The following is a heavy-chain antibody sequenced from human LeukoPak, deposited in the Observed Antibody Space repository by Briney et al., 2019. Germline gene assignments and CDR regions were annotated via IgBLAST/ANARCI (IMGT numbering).Heavy chain of an antibody. J-gene: IGHJ4*02. CDR2: IYTSGST. CDR1: GGSISSGSYY. CDR3: ARGGVVPAAHFDY. D-gene: IGHD2-2*01. Sequence: SETLSLTCTVSGGSISSGSYYWSWIRQPAGKGLEWIGRIYTSGSTNYNPSLKSRVTISVDTSKNQFSLKLSSVTAADTAVYYCARGGVVPAAHFDYWGQGTLVTVSS. V-gene: IGHV4-61*02.